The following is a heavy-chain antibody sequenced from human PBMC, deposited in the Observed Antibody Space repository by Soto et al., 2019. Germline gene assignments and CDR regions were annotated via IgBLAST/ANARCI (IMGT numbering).Heavy chain of an antibody. Sequence: PVWSLRLSCAASGFTFSSYSMNWVRQAPGKGLEWVSYISSSSSTIYYADSVKGRFTISRDNAKNSLYLQMNSLRDEDTAVYYCARDPYSGSYYVTPNFDYWGQGTLGTVSA. CDR2: ISSSSSTI. V-gene: IGHV3-48*02. J-gene: IGHJ4*02. CDR1: GFTFSSYS. CDR3: ARDPYSGSYYVTPNFDY. D-gene: IGHD1-26*01.